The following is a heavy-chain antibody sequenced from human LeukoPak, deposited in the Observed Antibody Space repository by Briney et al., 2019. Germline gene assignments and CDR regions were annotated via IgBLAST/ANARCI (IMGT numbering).Heavy chain of an antibody. CDR2: ITTGDGNT. CDR3: AKGSYYDSSGSFYFDY. Sequence: GGSLRLSCTASGFTFSSYTMTWVRQAPGKGLKWVSTITTGDGNTYYADSVKGRFTVSRDDSKNTLYVQVNSLGTEDTAAYYCAKGSYYDSSGSFYFDYWGREPWSPSPQ. J-gene: IGHJ4*02. V-gene: IGHV3-23*01. CDR1: GFTFSSYT. D-gene: IGHD3-22*01.